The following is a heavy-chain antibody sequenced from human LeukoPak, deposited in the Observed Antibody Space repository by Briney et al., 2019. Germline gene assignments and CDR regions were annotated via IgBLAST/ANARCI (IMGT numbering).Heavy chain of an antibody. J-gene: IGHJ5*02. D-gene: IGHD3-22*01. CDR3: ARLNYYDSSGSKFDP. CDR1: GHSVYNYW. Sequence: GESLKISCKVSGHSVYNYWIGWVRQMPGKGLEWMGIIYPGDSDTRYSPSFQGQVTISADKPITTAYLQWSSLKASDTAIYYCARLNYYDSSGSKFDPWGQGTLVTVSS. V-gene: IGHV5-51*01. CDR2: IYPGDSDT.